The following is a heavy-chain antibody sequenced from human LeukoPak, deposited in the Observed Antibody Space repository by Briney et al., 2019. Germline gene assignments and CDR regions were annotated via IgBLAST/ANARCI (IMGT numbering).Heavy chain of an antibody. D-gene: IGHD3-10*01. CDR3: ARTPPGGLIDY. CDR2: MSPKSANT. Sequence: ASVKVSCKASGYTFTSYDINWVRQASGQGLEWMGWMSPKSANTGYAQKFQGRVTITRDTSISTAYMELSSLTSEDTAVYYCARTPPGGLIDYWGQGTLVTVSS. V-gene: IGHV1-8*03. J-gene: IGHJ4*02. CDR1: GYTFTSYD.